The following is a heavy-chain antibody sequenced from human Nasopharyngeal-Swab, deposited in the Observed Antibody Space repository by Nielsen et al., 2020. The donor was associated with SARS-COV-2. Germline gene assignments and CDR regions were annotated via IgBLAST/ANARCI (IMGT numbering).Heavy chain of an antibody. CDR3: AREGVVTAIPHDS. J-gene: IGHJ4*02. V-gene: IGHV4-34*01. D-gene: IGHD2-21*02. Sequence: SETLSLTCAVYGGSFSGYYWSWIRQPPGKGLEWIGEINHSGSTNYNPSLKSRVTISVDTSKNQFSLKLTSATAADTAVYYCAREGVVTAIPHDSWGQGTLVTVSS. CDR2: INHSGST. CDR1: GGSFSGYY.